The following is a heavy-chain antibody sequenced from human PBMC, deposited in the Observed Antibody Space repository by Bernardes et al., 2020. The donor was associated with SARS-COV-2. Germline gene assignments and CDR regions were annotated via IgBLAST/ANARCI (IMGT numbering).Heavy chain of an antibody. CDR2: ISWNSNSI. Sequence: GGSLRLSCAASGFTFDDYAMHWVRQAPGKGLEWVSGISWNSNSIGYADSVKGRFTISRDNAKNSLYLQMNSLRAEDTAVYYCARGTCCDGDCSKTPPEVWGQGILVTVSS. CDR1: GFTFDDYA. CDR3: ARGTCCDGDCSKTPPEV. V-gene: IGHV3-9*01. J-gene: IGHJ4*02. D-gene: IGHD2-21*02.